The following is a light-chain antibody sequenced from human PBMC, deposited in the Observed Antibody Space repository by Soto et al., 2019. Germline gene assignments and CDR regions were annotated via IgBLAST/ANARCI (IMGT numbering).Light chain of an antibody. CDR2: YDD. V-gene: IGLV1-36*01. CDR3: LVWDSRSEHYV. J-gene: IGLJ1*01. Sequence: QSVLTQPPSVSEAPRQRVTISCSGSSSNIGNNAVNWYQQLPGKAPKILIFYDDLLPSGIPERFSGSNSGNTATLTITRVEAGDEADYHCLVWDSRSEHYVFGTGTKVTVL. CDR1: SSNIGNNA.